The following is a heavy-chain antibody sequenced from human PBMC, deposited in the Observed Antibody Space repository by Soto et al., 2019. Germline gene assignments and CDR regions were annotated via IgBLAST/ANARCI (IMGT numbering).Heavy chain of an antibody. J-gene: IGHJ4*02. Sequence: EVQLVESGGGLVQPGGSLRLSCAASGFTVSSNYMSWVRQAPGKGLEWVSVIYSGGSTYYADSVKGRFTISRDNSKNTLYLQMNSLRAEDTAVYYCARVMGVMTTVTGYFDYWGQGTLVTVSS. V-gene: IGHV3-66*01. CDR3: ARVMGVMTTVTGYFDY. D-gene: IGHD4-17*01. CDR1: GFTVSSNY. CDR2: IYSGGST.